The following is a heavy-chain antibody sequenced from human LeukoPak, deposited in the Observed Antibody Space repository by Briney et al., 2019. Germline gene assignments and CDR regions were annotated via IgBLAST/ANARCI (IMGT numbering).Heavy chain of an antibody. CDR1: GGSISSYY. CDR2: MYYSGRT. D-gene: IGHD2-2*01. J-gene: IGHJ3*02. V-gene: IGHV4-59*12. CDR3: ARGRYCSGSSCPNGDAFDI. Sequence: SETLSLTCTVSGGSISSYYWSWIRQPPGKGLEWIGYMYYSGRTNYNPSLKSRVTISVDTSKNQFSLKLSSVTAADTAVYYCARGRYCSGSSCPNGDAFDIWGQGAMVTVSS.